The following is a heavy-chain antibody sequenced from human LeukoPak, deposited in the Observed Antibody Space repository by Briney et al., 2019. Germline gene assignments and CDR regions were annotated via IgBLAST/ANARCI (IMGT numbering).Heavy chain of an antibody. V-gene: IGHV4-38-2*01. D-gene: IGHD2-21*02. CDR1: GFSISSGYY. J-gene: IGHJ4*02. Sequence: SETLSLTCDVSGFSISSGYYWGWIRQPPGKGLEWIGTLHHSVSTYYNPSLKSRLSISVDTSKNQFSLKLSSVTAADKAVYFCARVMTAVSYFDYWGQGTLVTVSS. CDR3: ARVMTAVSYFDY. CDR2: LHHSVST.